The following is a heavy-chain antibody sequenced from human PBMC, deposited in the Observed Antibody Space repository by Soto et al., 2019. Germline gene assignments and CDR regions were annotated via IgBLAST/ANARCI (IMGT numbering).Heavy chain of an antibody. J-gene: IGHJ6*02. CDR2: IIPIFGTP. D-gene: IGHD1-20*01. CDR1: GGTFSSYA. CDR3: AREYNWTSIYHGMDV. V-gene: IGHV1-69*13. Sequence: ASVKVSCKASGGTFSSYAISWVRQAPGQGLEWMGGIIPIFGTPNYAQKFQGRVTITAGESTSTVYMELSSLRSEDTAVFYCAREYNWTSIYHGMDVWGQGTTVTVSS.